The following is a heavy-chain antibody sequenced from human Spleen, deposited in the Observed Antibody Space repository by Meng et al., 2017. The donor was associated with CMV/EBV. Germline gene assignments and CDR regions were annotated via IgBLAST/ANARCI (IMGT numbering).Heavy chain of an antibody. J-gene: IGHJ4*02. CDR2: VKSKTDGGTT. V-gene: IGHV3-15*01. Sequence: GESLKISCAASGFTFSSYGMHWVRQAPVKGLECVGRVKSKTDGGTTDYAAPVKARFTISRDDSKNTLYLQMNSLETEDTAVYYCTTISRWGQGTLVTVSS. CDR3: TTISR. CDR1: GFTFSSYG.